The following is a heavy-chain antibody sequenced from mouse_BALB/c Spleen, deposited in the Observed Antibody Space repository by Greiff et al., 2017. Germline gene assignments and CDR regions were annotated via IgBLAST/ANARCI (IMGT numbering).Heavy chain of an antibody. J-gene: IGHJ4*01. CDR1: GFTFSSYT. CDR3: TRDLGKGAMDY. Sequence: EVKLVESGGGLVKPGGSLKLSCAASGFTFSSYTMSWVRQTPEKRLEWVATISSGGSYTYYPDSVKGRFTISRDNAKNTLYLQMSSLKSEDTAMYYCTRDLGKGAMDYWGQGTSVTVSS. CDR2: ISSGGSYT. D-gene: IGHD4-1*01. V-gene: IGHV5-6-4*01.